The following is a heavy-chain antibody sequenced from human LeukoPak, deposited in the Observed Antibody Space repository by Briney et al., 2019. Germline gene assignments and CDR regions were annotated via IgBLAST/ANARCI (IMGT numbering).Heavy chain of an antibody. V-gene: IGHV4-31*03. CDR2: IYYSGST. CDR1: GGSISSGGYY. J-gene: IGHJ4*02. D-gene: IGHD1-26*01. CDR3: ARGMGATTPFDY. Sequence: SETLSLTCTVSGGSISSGGYYWSWIRQHPGKGLEWIGYIYYSGSTYCNPSLKSRVTISVDTSKNQFSLKLSSVTAADTAVYYCARGMGATTPFDYWGQGTLVTVSS.